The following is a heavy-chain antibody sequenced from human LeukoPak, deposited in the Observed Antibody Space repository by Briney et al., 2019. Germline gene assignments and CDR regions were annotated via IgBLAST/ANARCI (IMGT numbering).Heavy chain of an antibody. CDR1: GYTFTSYD. D-gene: IGHD6-13*01. CDR3: ARDAYSSSWYRINNWFDP. V-gene: IGHV1-8*02. CDR2: MNPNSGNT. J-gene: IGHJ5*02. Sequence: GASVKVSCKASGYTFTSYDINWARQATGQGLEWMGWMNPNSGNTGYAQKFQGRVTMTRNTSISTAHMELSSLRSEDTAVYYCARDAYSSSWYRINNWFDPWGQGTLVTVSS.